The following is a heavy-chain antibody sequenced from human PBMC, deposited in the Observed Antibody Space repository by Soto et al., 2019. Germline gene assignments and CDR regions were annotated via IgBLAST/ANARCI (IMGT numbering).Heavy chain of an antibody. CDR3: ARDASKYVGYYFDS. J-gene: IGHJ4*02. CDR2: ITAGNGNT. CDR1: GYSFTSNA. D-gene: IGHD3-16*01. V-gene: IGHV1-3*01. Sequence: QVPLVQSGAEVKKPGASVKVSCKASGYSFTSNALHWVRQAPGQRLEWMGWITAGNGNTKYSQNFQGRVTMTRDTSASTAYMELSSLRSEDTAVYYCARDASKYVGYYFDSWGQGTLVTVSS.